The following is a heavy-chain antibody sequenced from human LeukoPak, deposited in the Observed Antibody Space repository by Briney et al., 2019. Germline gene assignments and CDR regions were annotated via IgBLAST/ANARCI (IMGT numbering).Heavy chain of an antibody. Sequence: GASVKVSCKASGYTFTSYYMRWVRQAPGKGLEWMGGFDPEDGETIYAQKFQGRVTMTEDTSTDTAYMELSSLRSEDTAVYYCATRTLIAAAAPYYFDYWGQGTLVTVSS. CDR3: ATRTLIAAAAPYYFDY. J-gene: IGHJ4*02. CDR1: GYTFTSYY. CDR2: FDPEDGET. V-gene: IGHV1-24*01. D-gene: IGHD6-13*01.